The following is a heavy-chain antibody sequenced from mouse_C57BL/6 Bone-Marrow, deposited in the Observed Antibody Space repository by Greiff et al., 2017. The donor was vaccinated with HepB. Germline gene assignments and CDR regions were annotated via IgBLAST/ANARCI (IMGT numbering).Heavy chain of an antibody. Sequence: QVQLQQPGAELVRPGPSVKLSCKASGYTFTSYWMHWVKQRPGQGLEWIGVIDPSDSYTNYNQKFKGKATLTVDTSSSTAYMQLSSLTSEDSAVYYCARDLLPWGQGTTLTVSS. CDR3: ARDLLP. CDR1: GYTFTSYW. CDR2: IDPSDSYT. J-gene: IGHJ2*01. V-gene: IGHV1-59*01.